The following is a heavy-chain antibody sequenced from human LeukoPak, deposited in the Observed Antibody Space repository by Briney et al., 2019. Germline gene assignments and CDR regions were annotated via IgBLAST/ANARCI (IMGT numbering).Heavy chain of an antibody. CDR3: ARVPQGRQLERLGAFDI. D-gene: IGHD1-1*01. V-gene: IGHV1-69*01. CDR1: GGTFSSYA. J-gene: IGHJ3*02. Sequence: ASVKDSCKASGGTFSSYAISWVRQAPGQGLKWMGGIIPIFGTANYAQKFQGRVTITADESTSTAYMELSSLRSEDTAVYYCARVPQGRQLERLGAFDIWGQGTMVTVSS. CDR2: IIPIFGTA.